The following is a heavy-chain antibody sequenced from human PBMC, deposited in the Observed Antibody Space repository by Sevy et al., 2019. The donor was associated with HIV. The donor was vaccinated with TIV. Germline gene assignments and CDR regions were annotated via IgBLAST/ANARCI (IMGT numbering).Heavy chain of an antibody. Sequence: GGSLRLSCAASGFTFSSYWMHWVRQAPGKGLVWVSRINSDGSSTSYADSVKGRFIISRDNAKNTLYLQMNSLRAEDTAVYYCAREGEQQLVSNWFDPWGQGTLVTVSS. D-gene: IGHD6-13*01. CDR2: INSDGSST. V-gene: IGHV3-74*01. J-gene: IGHJ5*02. CDR1: GFTFSSYW. CDR3: AREGEQQLVSNWFDP.